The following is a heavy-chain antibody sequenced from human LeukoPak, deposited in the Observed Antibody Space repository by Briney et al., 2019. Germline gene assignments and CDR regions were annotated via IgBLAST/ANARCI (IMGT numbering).Heavy chain of an antibody. J-gene: IGHJ4*02. CDR2: INHSGST. CDR3: AGYSGSYARTYYFDY. CDR1: GGSISSYY. D-gene: IGHD1-26*01. V-gene: IGHV4-34*01. Sequence: SETLSLTCTVSGGSISSYYWSWIRQPPGKGLEWIGEINHSGSTNYNPSLKSRVTISVDTSKNQFSLKLSSVTAADTAVYYCAGYSGSYARTYYFDYWGQGTLVTVSS.